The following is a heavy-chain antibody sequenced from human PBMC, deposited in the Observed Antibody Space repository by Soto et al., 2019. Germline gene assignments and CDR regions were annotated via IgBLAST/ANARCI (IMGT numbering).Heavy chain of an antibody. Sequence: GSLRLSCAASGFTFSSYDMHWVRQATGKGLEWVSAIGTAGDTYYPGSVKGRFTISRENAKNSLYLQMNSLRAGDTAVYYCARLANWVNAFDIWGQGTMVTVSS. J-gene: IGHJ3*02. V-gene: IGHV3-13*04. D-gene: IGHD7-27*01. CDR3: ARLANWVNAFDI. CDR2: IGTAGDT. CDR1: GFTFSSYD.